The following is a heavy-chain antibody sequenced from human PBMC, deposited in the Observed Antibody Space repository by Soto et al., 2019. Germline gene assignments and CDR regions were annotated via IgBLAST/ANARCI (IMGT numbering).Heavy chain of an antibody. Sequence: SETLSLTCAVSGGAFGGFNWSWIRQSPGKGLEWIGEVHRRGSLNYNPSLKSRVTISQDMSKRQLSLRLTSVTAADTGVYFCAGYGRDDYGKNNWFDPWGPGTLVTVSS. CDR2: VHRRGSL. V-gene: IGHV4-34*01. CDR3: AGYGRDDYGKNNWFDP. J-gene: IGHJ5*02. CDR1: GGAFGGFN. D-gene: IGHD4-17*01.